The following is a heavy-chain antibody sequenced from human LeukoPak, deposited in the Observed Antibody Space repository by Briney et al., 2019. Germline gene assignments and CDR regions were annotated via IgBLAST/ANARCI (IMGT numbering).Heavy chain of an antibody. CDR3: AREIYCSASSCTVGVFDI. D-gene: IGHD2-15*01. CDR2: IYSGGST. Sequence: PGGSLRLSCAASGFTVSSNYMSWVRQAPGKGLEWVSVIYSGGSTYYADSVKGRFTISRDNSKNTLYLQMNSLRVEDTAVYYCAREIYCSASSCTVGVFDIWGQGTMVTVS. J-gene: IGHJ3*02. V-gene: IGHV3-53*01. CDR1: GFTVSSNY.